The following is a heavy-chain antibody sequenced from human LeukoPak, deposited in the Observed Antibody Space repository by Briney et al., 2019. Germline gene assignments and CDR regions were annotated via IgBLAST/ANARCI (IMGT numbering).Heavy chain of an antibody. CDR1: GFTFSSYG. D-gene: IGHD5-12*01. CDR2: ISSSGSTI. J-gene: IGHJ6*03. Sequence: GGSLRLSCAASGFTFSSYGMHWVRQAPGKGLEWVSYISSSGSTIYYADSVKGRLTISRDNSKNTLSLLMNSLRTEDTAVYYCAKENWEYSEDAPYYYSYIDVWGKGTTVTISS. V-gene: IGHV3-48*01. CDR3: AKENWEYSEDAPYYYSYIDV.